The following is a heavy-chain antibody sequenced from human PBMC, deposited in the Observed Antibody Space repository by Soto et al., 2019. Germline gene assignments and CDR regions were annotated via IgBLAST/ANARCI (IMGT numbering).Heavy chain of an antibody. CDR2: IYYSGST. V-gene: IGHV4-59*08. CDR1: GGSISSYY. D-gene: IGHD4-17*01. J-gene: IGHJ4*02. Sequence: TSETLSLTCTVSGGSISSYYWSWVRQPPGKGLEWIRYIYYSGSTNYNPSLKSRVTISVDTSKNQFSLKLSSVTAADTAVYYCARHLDYGDSNIAYWGQGTLVTVSS. CDR3: ARHLDYGDSNIAY.